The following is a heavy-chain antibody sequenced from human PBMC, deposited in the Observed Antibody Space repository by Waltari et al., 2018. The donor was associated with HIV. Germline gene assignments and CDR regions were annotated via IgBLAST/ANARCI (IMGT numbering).Heavy chain of an antibody. CDR3: ASGYSSSWRSDYYYYGMDV. V-gene: IGHV3-74*01. CDR1: GFTFSSSW. CDR2: INRDGSST. J-gene: IGHJ6*02. Sequence: EVQLVESGGGLVQPGGSLRLSCAASGFTFSSSWMHWVRQAPGKGLVWVSRINRDGSSTSYADSVKGRFTISRDNAKNTLYLQMNSLRAEDTAVYYCASGYSSSWRSDYYYYGMDVWGQGTTVTVSS. D-gene: IGHD6-13*01.